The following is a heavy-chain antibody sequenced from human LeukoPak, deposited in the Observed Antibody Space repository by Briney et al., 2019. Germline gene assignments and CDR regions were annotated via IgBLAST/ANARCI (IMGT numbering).Heavy chain of an antibody. V-gene: IGHV3-53*01. CDR2: IYSGGAI. CDR1: GFAVGSNY. CDR3: ARRPGN. D-gene: IGHD1-14*01. J-gene: IGHJ4*02. Sequence: GGSLRLSCVASGFAVGSNYMSWVRQAPGKGLEWVSLIYSGGAIRYADSVKGRFTISRDSSKNTLFLQMDDLTVEDTARYYCARRPGNWGQGILVTVSS.